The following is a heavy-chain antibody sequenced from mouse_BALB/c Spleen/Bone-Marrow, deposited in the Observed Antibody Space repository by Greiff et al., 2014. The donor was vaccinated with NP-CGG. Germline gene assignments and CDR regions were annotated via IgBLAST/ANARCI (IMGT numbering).Heavy chain of an antibody. D-gene: IGHD4-1*01. CDR2: IDPETGVT. V-gene: IGHV1-15*01. Sequence: VQLQQSGAELVRPGASVTLSCKASGYTFTGYEMHWVKQTPVHGLEWIGAIDPETGVTAYNQKFKGKATLTADKSSSTAYMELRSLTSEDSAVYYCARSETGPFAYWGQGTLVTVSA. J-gene: IGHJ3*01. CDR3: ARSETGPFAY. CDR1: GYTFTGYE.